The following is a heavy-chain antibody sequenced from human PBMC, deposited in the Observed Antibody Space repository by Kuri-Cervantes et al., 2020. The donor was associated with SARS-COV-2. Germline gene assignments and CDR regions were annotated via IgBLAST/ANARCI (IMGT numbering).Heavy chain of an antibody. CDR2: IWYDGSNE. CDR3: ARNRWDLRCLDY. D-gene: IGHD1-26*01. CDR1: GFTFFSYG. V-gene: IGHV3-33*01. J-gene: IGHJ4*02. Sequence: GGSLRLSCAASGFTFFSYGMHWVRQAPGKGLEWVAVIWYDGSNEYYADSAKGRFTISRDNSKNTLYLQMNSLRAEDTAVYYCARNRWDLRCLDYWGQGTLVTVSS.